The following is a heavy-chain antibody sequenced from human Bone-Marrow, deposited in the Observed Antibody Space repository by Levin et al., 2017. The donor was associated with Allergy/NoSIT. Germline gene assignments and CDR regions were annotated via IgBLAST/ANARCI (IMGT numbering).Heavy chain of an antibody. CDR2: IYYSGST. CDR1: GGSISSSSYY. V-gene: IGHV4-39*01. D-gene: IGHD3-9*01. Sequence: SETLSLTCTVSGGSISSSSYYWGWIRQPPGTGLEWIGSIYYSGSTYYNPSLKSRVTISVDTSKNQFSLKLSSVTAADTAVYYCARLSRRGILTGYYPYYFDYWGQGTLVTVSS. CDR3: ARLSRRGILTGYYPYYFDY. J-gene: IGHJ4*02.